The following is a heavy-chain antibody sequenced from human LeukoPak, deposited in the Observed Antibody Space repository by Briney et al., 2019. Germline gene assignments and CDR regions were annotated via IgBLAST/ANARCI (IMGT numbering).Heavy chain of an antibody. CDR3: ARQMVANDY. CDR1: GESSFSSYY. Sequence: SETLSLTCAVYGESSFSSYYWSWIRQTPGGALEWIGEINHSGYTNYNPSLKSRVTLSIDTSKNQFSLRLNSVTAADTAVYYCARQMVANDYWGQGTLVTVSS. CDR2: INHSGYT. J-gene: IGHJ4*02. D-gene: IGHD2-8*01. V-gene: IGHV4-34*01.